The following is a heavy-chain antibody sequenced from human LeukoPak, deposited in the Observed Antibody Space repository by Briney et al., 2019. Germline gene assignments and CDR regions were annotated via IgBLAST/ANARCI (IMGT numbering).Heavy chain of an antibody. CDR1: GFTSTNYA. V-gene: IGHV3-23*01. D-gene: IGHD5-12*01. CDR3: AKGAYDYIEIGYFDS. Sequence: GGSLRLSCAASGFTSTNYAMNWVRQAPGKGLEWVSVLIGSSGSTDYADSVKGRFTISRDTSKNTLFLQMNSLRAEDTAIYYCAKGAYDYIEIGYFDSWGQGTLVTVSS. CDR2: LIGSSGST. J-gene: IGHJ4*02.